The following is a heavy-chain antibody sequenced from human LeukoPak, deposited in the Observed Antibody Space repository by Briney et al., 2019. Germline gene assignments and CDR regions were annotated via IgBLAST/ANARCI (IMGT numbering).Heavy chain of an antibody. CDR2: INHSGST. Sequence: PSETLSLTCAVYGGSFSGYYWSWIRQPPGKGLEWIGEINHSGSTNYNPSLKSRVTISVDTSKNQFSLKLSSVTAADTAVYYCARWDIVVVPAAIRYYYYMDVWGKGTTVTVSS. D-gene: IGHD2-2*02. CDR3: ARWDIVVVPAAIRYYYYMDV. J-gene: IGHJ6*03. V-gene: IGHV4-34*01. CDR1: GGSFSGYY.